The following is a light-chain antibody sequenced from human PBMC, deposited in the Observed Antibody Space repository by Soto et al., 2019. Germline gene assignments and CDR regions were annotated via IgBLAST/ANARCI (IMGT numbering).Light chain of an antibody. CDR1: QSVRSGY. Sequence: IVLTQSPCTLSSSPGERATLSCRASQSVRSGYLDWYQKKRGPAHVLIFCAAYSRGTGIPDRFSGSASGTDFTVTSSRLEDDAVAVYYRQHNGSPWTFGQGTKVDIK. J-gene: IGKJ1*01. CDR3: QHNGSPWT. CDR2: AAY. V-gene: IGKV3-20*01.